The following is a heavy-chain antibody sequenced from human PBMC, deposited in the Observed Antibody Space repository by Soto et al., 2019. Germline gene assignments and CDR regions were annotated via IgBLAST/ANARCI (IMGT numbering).Heavy chain of an antibody. D-gene: IGHD2-15*01. CDR2: ISGSGGST. CDR1: GFTFSSYA. V-gene: IGHV3-23*01. J-gene: IGHJ6*02. CDR3: AKSLNRGYYYYGMDV. Sequence: GGSLRLSCAASGFTFSSYAMSWVRQAPGKGLEWVSAISGSGGSTYYADSVKGRFTISRDNSKNTLYLQMNSLRAEDTAVYYCAKSLNRGYYYYGMDVWGQGTTVTVSS.